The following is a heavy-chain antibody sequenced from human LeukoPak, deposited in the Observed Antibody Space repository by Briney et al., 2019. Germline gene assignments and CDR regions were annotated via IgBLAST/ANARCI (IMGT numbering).Heavy chain of an antibody. Sequence: SETLSLTCTVSGGSISSSSYYWGWIRQPPGKGLEWIGSIYYSGSTYYNPSLKSRVTISVDTSKNQFSLKLSSVTAADTAVYYCARRRRDGYNSGYYFDYWGQGTLVTVSS. CDR1: GGSISSSSYY. J-gene: IGHJ4*02. D-gene: IGHD5-24*01. V-gene: IGHV4-39*07. CDR2: IYYSGST. CDR3: ARRRRDGYNSGYYFDY.